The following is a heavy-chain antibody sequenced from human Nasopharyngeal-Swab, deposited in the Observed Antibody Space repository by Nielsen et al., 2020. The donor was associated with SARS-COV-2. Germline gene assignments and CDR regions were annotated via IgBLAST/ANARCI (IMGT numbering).Heavy chain of an antibody. D-gene: IGHD3/OR15-3a*01. Sequence: SCAASGFTFSSYGMHWVRQAPGKGLEWVAVISYDGSNKYYADSVKGRFTISRDNSKNTLYLQMNSLRAEDTAVYYCAKDSVIFGYSRHWYFDLWGRGTLVTVSS. V-gene: IGHV3-30*18. CDR2: ISYDGSNK. CDR1: GFTFSSYG. J-gene: IGHJ2*01. CDR3: AKDSVIFGYSRHWYFDL.